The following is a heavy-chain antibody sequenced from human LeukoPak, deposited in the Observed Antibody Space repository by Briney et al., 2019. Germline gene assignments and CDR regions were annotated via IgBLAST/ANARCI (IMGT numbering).Heavy chain of an antibody. CDR2: IYSSGIA. CDR3: ARRAHNTGWSFDY. Sequence: SETLSLTCSVSGDSISGYYWTWIRQSAGKGLEWIGHIYSSGIATYSPSLKSQLTMSVDTSKNQFSLRLTSVSAADTAIYYCARRAHNTGWSFDYWGQGTLVTVSS. CDR1: GDSISGYY. J-gene: IGHJ4*02. D-gene: IGHD6-19*01. V-gene: IGHV4-4*07.